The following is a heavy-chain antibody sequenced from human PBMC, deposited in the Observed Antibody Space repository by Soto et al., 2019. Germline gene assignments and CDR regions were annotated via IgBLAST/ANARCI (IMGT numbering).Heavy chain of an antibody. J-gene: IGHJ6*02. CDR3: AKVGEGSTADYYYYYGMDV. V-gene: IGHV3-30-3*01. D-gene: IGHD3-10*01. CDR1: GFTFSSYA. CDR2: ISYDGSNK. Sequence: PGGSLRLSCAASGFTFSSYAMHWVRQAPGKGLEWVAVISYDGSNKYYADSVKGRFTISRDNSKNTLYLQMNSLRAEDTAVYYCAKVGEGSTADYYYYYGMDVWGQGTTVTVSS.